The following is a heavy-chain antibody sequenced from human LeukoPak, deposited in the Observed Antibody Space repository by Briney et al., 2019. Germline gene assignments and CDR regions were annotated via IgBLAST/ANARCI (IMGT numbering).Heavy chain of an antibody. CDR2: INPNSGGT. D-gene: IGHD4-17*01. CDR3: ARGSTVTTSFDY. J-gene: IGHJ4*02. Sequence: ASVKVSCKASGYTFTGYYMHWARQAPGQGLEWMGWINPNSGGTNYAQKFQGRVTMTRDTSISTAYMELSRLRSDDTAVYYCARGSTVTTSFDYWGQGTLVTVSS. V-gene: IGHV1-2*02. CDR1: GYTFTGYY.